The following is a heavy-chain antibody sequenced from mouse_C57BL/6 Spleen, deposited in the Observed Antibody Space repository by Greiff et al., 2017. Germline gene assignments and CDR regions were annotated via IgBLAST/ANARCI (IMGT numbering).Heavy chain of an antibody. J-gene: IGHJ2*01. Sequence: VQLQQSGPGLVKPSQSLSLTCSVTGYSITSGYYWNWIRQFPGNKLEWMGYISYDGSNNYNPSLKNRISITRDTSKNQFFLKLNSVTTEDTATYYCARGIYYYGSSSLDYWGQGTTLTVSS. D-gene: IGHD1-1*01. CDR3: ARGIYYYGSSSLDY. CDR2: ISYDGSN. V-gene: IGHV3-6*01. CDR1: GYSITSGYY.